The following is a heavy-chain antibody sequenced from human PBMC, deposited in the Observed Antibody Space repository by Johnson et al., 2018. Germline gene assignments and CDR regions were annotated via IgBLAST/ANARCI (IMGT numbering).Heavy chain of an antibody. D-gene: IGHD6-19*01. CDR3: ARLMPSPAKPIALAGDY. J-gene: IGHJ4*02. CDR2: IYSGGST. CDR1: GFTVSSNY. V-gene: IGHV3-66*02. Sequence: EVQLVESGGGLVQPGGSLRLSCAASGFTVSSNYMSWVRQAPGKGLEWVSVIYSGGSTYYADSVKGRFTISRDNSKNPLYLQMNSLRDEDTAFYYWARLMPSPAKPIALAGDYWGQGTLVTVSS.